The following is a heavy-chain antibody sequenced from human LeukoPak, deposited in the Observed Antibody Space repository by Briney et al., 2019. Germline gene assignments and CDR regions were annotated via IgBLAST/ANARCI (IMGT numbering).Heavy chain of an antibody. CDR3: ARVDTYCGGDCYEYYYGMDV. CDR2: INHSGST. V-gene: IGHV4-34*01. Sequence: PSETLSLTCAVYGGSFSGYYWSWIRQPPGKGLEWIGEINHSGSTNYNPSLKSRVTISVDTSKNQFSLKLSSVTAADTAVYYCARVDTYCGGDCYEYYYGMDVWGQGTTVTVSS. J-gene: IGHJ6*02. D-gene: IGHD2-21*02. CDR1: GGSFSGYY.